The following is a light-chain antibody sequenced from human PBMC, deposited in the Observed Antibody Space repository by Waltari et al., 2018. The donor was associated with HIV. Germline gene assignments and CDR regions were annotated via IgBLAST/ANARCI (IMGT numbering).Light chain of an antibody. V-gene: IGKV3-20*01. J-gene: IGKJ2*01. CDR3: QQYGGSPPYT. CDR1: QSISNFY. Sequence: EIVLTQSPGSLSLSPGERATLSCRASQSISNFYLAWYQQKPGQAPRLLIYGTSNRATGIPDRFSGSGSETDFTLTISRLEPEDFAVYYCQQYGGSPPYTFGQGTKVDIK. CDR2: GTS.